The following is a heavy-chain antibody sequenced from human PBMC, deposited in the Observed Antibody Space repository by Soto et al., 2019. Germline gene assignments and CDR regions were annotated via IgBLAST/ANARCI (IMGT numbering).Heavy chain of an antibody. CDR1: GYTFTGYY. J-gene: IGHJ3*02. D-gene: IGHD6-13*01. Sequence: GASVKVSCKASGYTFTGYYMHWVRQAPGQGLEWMGWINPNSGGTNYAQKFQGWVTMTRDTSISTAYMELSRLRSDDTAVYYCAREIAAAGYDAFDIWGQGTMVTVSS. CDR3: AREIAAAGYDAFDI. CDR2: INPNSGGT. V-gene: IGHV1-2*04.